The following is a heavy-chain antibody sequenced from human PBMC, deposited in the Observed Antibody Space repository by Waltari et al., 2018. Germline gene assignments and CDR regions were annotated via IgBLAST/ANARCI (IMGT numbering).Heavy chain of an antibody. Sequence: EVQLVESGGGLVQPGMPLRLSCAASGFYFDYYGMHWVRQVEGKWLEWFLSLSGDSFYITYAECLKVRFTVVRDNGRDYLYLDIHRLRPEDTGFYFCLSDSIRVAGPSRWGFDYWGQGTVVSVSS. CDR2: LSGDSFYI. J-gene: IGHJ4*02. V-gene: IGHV3-9*01. CDR3: LSDSIRVAGPSRWGFDY. CDR1: GFYFDYYG. D-gene: IGHD6-19*01.